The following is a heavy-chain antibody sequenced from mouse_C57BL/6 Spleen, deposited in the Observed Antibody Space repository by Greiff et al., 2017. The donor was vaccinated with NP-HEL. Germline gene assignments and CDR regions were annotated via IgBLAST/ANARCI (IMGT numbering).Heavy chain of an antibody. D-gene: IGHD1-1*01. V-gene: IGHV1-52*01. CDR2: IDPSDSET. CDR3: ARDYYGSSYGGAMDY. Sequence: QVHVKQSGAELVRPGSSVKLSCKASGYTFTSYWMHWVKQRPIQGLEWIGNIDPSDSETHYNQKFKDKATLTVDKSSSTAYMQLSSLTSEDSAVYYCARDYYGSSYGGAMDYWGQGTSVTVSS. J-gene: IGHJ4*01. CDR1: GYTFTSYW.